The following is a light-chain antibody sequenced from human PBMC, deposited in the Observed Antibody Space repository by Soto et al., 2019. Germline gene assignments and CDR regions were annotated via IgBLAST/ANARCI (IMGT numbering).Light chain of an antibody. CDR3: QQRSDWPPYT. V-gene: IGKV3-11*01. Sequence: EIGLTQSPATLSLSPGERATLSCRASQSVANYLAWYQQKPGQAPRLLIYGASNRATGIPARFSGSGSGTDFTLTISSLEPEDFAVYYCQQRSDWPPYTFGQGTKVEIK. J-gene: IGKJ2*01. CDR1: QSVANY. CDR2: GAS.